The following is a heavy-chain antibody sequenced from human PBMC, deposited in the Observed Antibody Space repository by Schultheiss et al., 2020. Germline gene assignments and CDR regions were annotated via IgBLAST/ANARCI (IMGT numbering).Heavy chain of an antibody. CDR3: ARGVVPAHHWFDP. CDR1: GGSISSSSYY. V-gene: IGHV4-39*07. D-gene: IGHD2-2*01. CDR2: INYGGST. Sequence: SETLSLTCTVSGGSISSSSYYWGWIRQPPGKGLEWIGEINYGGSTNYNPSLKSRVTISLDTSKNQFSLKLSSVTAADTAVYYCARGVVPAHHWFDPWGQGTLVTVSS. J-gene: IGHJ5*02.